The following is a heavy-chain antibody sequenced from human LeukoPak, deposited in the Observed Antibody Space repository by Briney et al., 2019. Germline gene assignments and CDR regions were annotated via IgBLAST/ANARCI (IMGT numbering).Heavy chain of an antibody. V-gene: IGHV3-21*01. CDR2: ISSSSSYI. CDR1: GFTFSSYS. J-gene: IGHJ4*02. D-gene: IGHD3-22*01. CDR3: AREPDYYDSAGEFDY. Sequence: NPGGSLRLSCAASGFTFSSYSMNWVRQAPGKGLEWVSSISSSSSYIYYADSVKGRFTISRDNAKNSLYLQMNSLRAEDTAVYYCAREPDYYDSAGEFDYWGQGTLVTVSS.